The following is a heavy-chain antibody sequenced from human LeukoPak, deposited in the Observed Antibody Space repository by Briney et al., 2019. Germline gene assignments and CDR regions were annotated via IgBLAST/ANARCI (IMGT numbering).Heavy chain of an antibody. D-gene: IGHD3-10*01. Sequence: SGTLSLTCAVSGGSISSSNWWSWVRQPPGKGLEWIGEIYHSGSTNYNPSLKSRVTISVDKSKNQFSLKLSSVTAADTAVYYCARVSEPPITMVRGDLLDWGQGTLVTVSS. CDR3: ARVSEPPITMVRGDLLD. V-gene: IGHV4-4*02. CDR1: GGSISSSNW. CDR2: IYHSGST. J-gene: IGHJ4*02.